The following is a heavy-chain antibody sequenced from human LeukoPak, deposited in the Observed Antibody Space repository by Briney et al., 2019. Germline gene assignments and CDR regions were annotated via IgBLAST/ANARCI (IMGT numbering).Heavy chain of an antibody. CDR2: INHSGST. J-gene: IGHJ4*02. CDR1: GGSLSGYY. Sequence: SGTLSLTCAVYGGSLSGYYWSWIRQPPAKGLEWIGEINHSGSTNYNPSLKSRVTISVDTSKNQFSLKLSSVTAADTAVYYCASVPSATLDYYFDYWGQGTLVTVSS. CDR3: ASVPSATLDYYFDY. V-gene: IGHV4-34*01. D-gene: IGHD2-15*01.